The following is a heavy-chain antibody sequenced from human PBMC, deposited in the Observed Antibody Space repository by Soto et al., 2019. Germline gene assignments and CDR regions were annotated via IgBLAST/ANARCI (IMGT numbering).Heavy chain of an antibody. Sequence: QVRLVQSGAEVKKPGASVKVPCKASGYTFTSYDINWVRQATGQGLEWMGWMNPNSGNTGYAQKFQGRVTMTRNNYISTAYMELSSLRSEDTAVYYCARGLSMGYCSCTSCSGWFDPWGQGTLVTVSS. CDR1: GYTFTSYD. J-gene: IGHJ5*02. CDR3: ARGLSMGYCSCTSCSGWFDP. D-gene: IGHD2-2*01. V-gene: IGHV1-8*01. CDR2: MNPNSGNT.